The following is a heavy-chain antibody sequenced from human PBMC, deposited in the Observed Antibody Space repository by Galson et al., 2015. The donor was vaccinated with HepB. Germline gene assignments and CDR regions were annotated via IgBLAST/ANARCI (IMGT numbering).Heavy chain of an antibody. V-gene: IGHV3-23*01. CDR2: ITPSGDNT. D-gene: IGHD6-19*01. Sequence: SLRLSCAASGFTFSYYAMSWVRQAPGKGLEWISAITPSGDNTYSADSMKGRSFISRDNSQNTLFLQMNSLRADDTAIYFCAKVFPEKTDGWYRQALYYFDSWGQGTRVTVSS. CDR3: AKVFPEKTDGWYRQALYYFDS. J-gene: IGHJ4*02. CDR1: GFTFSYYA.